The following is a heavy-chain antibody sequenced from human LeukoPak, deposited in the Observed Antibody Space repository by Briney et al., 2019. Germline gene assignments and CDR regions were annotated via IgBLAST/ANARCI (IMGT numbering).Heavy chain of an antibody. CDR3: ARAWLRRKYYYYMDV. CDR1: GYTFINYG. D-gene: IGHD5-12*01. J-gene: IGHJ6*03. V-gene: IGHV1-18*04. CDR2: ISGFNGHT. Sequence: ASVKVSGKPSGYTFINYGMSWVRQAPGHGLKWMGWISGFNGHTKYSQKSQGRVTMTTDTSTSTAYMEVRSLRSDDTAVYYCARAWLRRKYYYYMDVWGKGTTVTVSS.